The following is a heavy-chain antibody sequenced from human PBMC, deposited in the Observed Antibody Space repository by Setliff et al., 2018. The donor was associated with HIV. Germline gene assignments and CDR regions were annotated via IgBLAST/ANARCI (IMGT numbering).Heavy chain of an antibody. J-gene: IGHJ4*02. CDR1: GGSISSGDYY. CDR3: ARESPSSSWFYFDF. Sequence: SETLSLTCTVSGGSISSGDYYWSWIRQPPGKGLEWIGYIYYSGSTYYNPSLKSRVTISVDTSKNQFSLQLGSVTAADTAVYYCARESPSSSWFYFDFWGQGTLVTVSS. CDR2: IYYSGST. V-gene: IGHV4-30-4*08. D-gene: IGHD6-13*01.